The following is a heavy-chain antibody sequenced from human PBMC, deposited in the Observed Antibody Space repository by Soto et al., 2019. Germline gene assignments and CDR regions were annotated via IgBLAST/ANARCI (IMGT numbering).Heavy chain of an antibody. CDR3: ARYDSSTWYSYYFDY. D-gene: IGHD6-13*01. CDR2: IHYSGST. J-gene: IGHJ4*01. CDR1: GGSIRSDDHY. V-gene: IGHV4-30-4*01. Sequence: PSETLSLTCTVSGGSIRSDDHYWSWVRQAPGKGLEWIGHIHYSGSTYYNLSLKSRVTISPDTSENQFSLKLSSVTAADTAVYYCARYDSSTWYSYYFDYWGHGTLVTVSS.